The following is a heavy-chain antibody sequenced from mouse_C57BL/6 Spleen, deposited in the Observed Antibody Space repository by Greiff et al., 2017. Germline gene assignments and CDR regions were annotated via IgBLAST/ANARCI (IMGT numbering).Heavy chain of an antibody. J-gene: IGHJ4*01. CDR1: GFTFSDFY. CDR3: ARDAYDDLYAMDC. Sequence: DVMLVESGGGLVQSGRSLRLSCATSGFTFSDFYMEWVRQAPGKGLEWIAASRNKANDYTTESSASVKGRFIVSRDTSQSIRYLQMNALRAEDTAIDYCARDAYDDLYAMDCWGQGTSVTVAS. CDR2: SRNKANDYTT. D-gene: IGHD2-3*01. V-gene: IGHV7-1*01.